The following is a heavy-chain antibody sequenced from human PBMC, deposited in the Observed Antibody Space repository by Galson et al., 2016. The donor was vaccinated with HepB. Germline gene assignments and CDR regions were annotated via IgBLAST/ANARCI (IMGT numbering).Heavy chain of an antibody. J-gene: IGHJ3*02. D-gene: IGHD3-3*01. V-gene: IGHV3-74*01. CDR3: ERAQHHVLLFLGWLLWSAFDI. CDR2: IKNDGSST. Sequence: SLRLSCAASGFTFSTYWMHWVRQAPGKGLVWVARIKNDGSSTSYADSVKGRFTISRDNAKKTLYLQMNSLRAEDTAVYYCERAQHHVLLFLGWLLWSAFDIWGQGTIVTVSA. CDR1: GFTFSTYW.